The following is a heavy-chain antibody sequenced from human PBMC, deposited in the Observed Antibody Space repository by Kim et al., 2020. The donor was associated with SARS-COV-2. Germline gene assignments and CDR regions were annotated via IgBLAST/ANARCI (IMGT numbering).Heavy chain of an antibody. J-gene: IGHJ4*02. Sequence: DAVKGRFTISRDNSKNTLYLQMNSLRAEDTAVYYCAKERLYYYDSSGFDFWGQGTLVAVSS. CDR3: AKERLYYYDSSGFDF. D-gene: IGHD3-22*01. V-gene: IGHV3-33*06.